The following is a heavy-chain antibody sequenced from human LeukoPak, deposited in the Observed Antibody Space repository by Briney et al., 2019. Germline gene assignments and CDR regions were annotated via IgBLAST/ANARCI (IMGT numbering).Heavy chain of an antibody. CDR3: ARDGSITMVRGVLDGMDV. CDR2: IYYSGST. V-gene: IGHV4-59*01. CDR1: GGSISSYY. J-gene: IGHJ6*02. Sequence: PSETLSLTCTVSGGSISSYYWSWIRQPPGKGLEWIGYIYYSGSTNYNPSLKSRVTISVDTSKNQFSLKLSSVTAADTAVYYCARDGSITMVRGVLDGMDVWGQGTTVTVSS. D-gene: IGHD3-10*01.